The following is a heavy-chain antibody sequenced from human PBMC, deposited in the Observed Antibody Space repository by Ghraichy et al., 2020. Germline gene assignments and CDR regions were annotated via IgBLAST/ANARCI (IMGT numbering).Heavy chain of an antibody. CDR1: GFTFSNYS. D-gene: IGHD3-16*02. CDR2: ISSSSRYI. J-gene: IGHJ4*02. V-gene: IGHV3-21*01. Sequence: GESLNISCAASGFTFSNYSMNWVRQAPGKGLEWVASISSSSRYIYYGDSVKGRFTISRDNAKNSLYLQMNSLRAEDTAVYYCARENAPSYDYIRGTYRYPDDYWGQGTLVTVSS. CDR3: ARENAPSYDYIRGTYRYPDDY.